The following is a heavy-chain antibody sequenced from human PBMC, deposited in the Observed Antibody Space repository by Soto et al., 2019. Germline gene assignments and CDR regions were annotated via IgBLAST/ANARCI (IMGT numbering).Heavy chain of an antibody. Sequence: GGSLRLSCAASGFTFSNFAMTWVRQAPGKGLEWVSTISGTGNTHYSDSVRGRFTLSRDYSRNILFLQMDSLRADDTALYYCTTWLTAHFDYWGRGTQVTVSS. D-gene: IGHD2-21*02. J-gene: IGHJ4*02. CDR2: ISGTGNT. CDR1: GFTFSNFA. CDR3: TTWLTAHFDY. V-gene: IGHV3-23*01.